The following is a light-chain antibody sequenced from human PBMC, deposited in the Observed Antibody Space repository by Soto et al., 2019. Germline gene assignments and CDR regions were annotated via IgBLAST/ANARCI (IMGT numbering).Light chain of an antibody. V-gene: IGKV3-20*01. CDR1: QSVTSDY. J-gene: IGKJ1*01. Sequence: IVLTQSPGTLSLSPGERATLSCRASQSVTSDYLAWYQQKPGQAPSLVIYGASSRATGIPDRFSGGGSGTDFTLTISKLEPEDFAVDYCQQYGSSAKFGQGTKVEVK. CDR2: GAS. CDR3: QQYGSSAK.